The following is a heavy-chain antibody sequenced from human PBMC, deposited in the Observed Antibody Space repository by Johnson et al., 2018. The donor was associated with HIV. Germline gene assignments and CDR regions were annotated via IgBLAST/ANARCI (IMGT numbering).Heavy chain of an antibody. CDR2: IYSAGRT. J-gene: IGHJ3*02. Sequence: QVQLVESGGGLVQPGRSLRLSCAASGFIFDDYAMHWVRQAPGKGLEWVSVIYSAGRTFYADSVKGRFTISRDNSKNTLYLQMNSLRAEDTAVYYCAKDQWSSSWTNDAFDIWGQGTMVTVSS. CDR1: GFIFDDYA. CDR3: AKDQWSSSWTNDAFDI. D-gene: IGHD6-13*01. V-gene: IGHV3-NL1*01.